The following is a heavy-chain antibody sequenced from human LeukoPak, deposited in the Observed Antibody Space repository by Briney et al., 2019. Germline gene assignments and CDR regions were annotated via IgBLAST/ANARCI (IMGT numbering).Heavy chain of an antibody. V-gene: IGHV1-69*05. CDR3: ARGGGYCSSTSCYGGWFDP. J-gene: IGHJ5*02. Sequence: SVKVYCKASGGTFSSYAISWVRQAPGQGLEWMGGIIPVFGTANYAQKFQGRVTITTDESTSTAYMELSSLRSEDPAVYYCARGGGYCSSTSCYGGWFDPWGRGTLVTVSS. CDR1: GGTFSSYA. CDR2: IIPVFGTA. D-gene: IGHD2-2*01.